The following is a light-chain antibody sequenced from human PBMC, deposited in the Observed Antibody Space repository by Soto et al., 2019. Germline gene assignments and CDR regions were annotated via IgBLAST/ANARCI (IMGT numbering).Light chain of an antibody. CDR2: EVS. V-gene: IGLV2-14*01. CDR1: SSDVGGYNY. CDR3: ISYTDSTTLEV. J-gene: IGLJ1*01. Sequence: QSALTQPASVSGSPGQSITISCTGTSSDVGGYNYVSWYQHHPGKAPKLMIYEVSNRPSGVSDRFSGSKSANTASLTISGLQAEDEADYYCISYTDSTTLEVFGTGTKLTVL.